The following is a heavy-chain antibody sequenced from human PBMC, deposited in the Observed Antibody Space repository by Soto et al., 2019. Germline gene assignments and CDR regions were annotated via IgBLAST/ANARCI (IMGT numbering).Heavy chain of an antibody. Sequence: SETLSLTCAVYGGSFSGYYWSWIRQPPGKGLEWIGEISHSGSTNYNPSLKSRVTISVDTSKNQFSLKLSSVTAADTAVYYCARHRAVFDTRMYFDYWGQGTLVTVSS. J-gene: IGHJ4*02. V-gene: IGHV4-34*01. CDR1: GGSFSGYY. CDR2: ISHSGST. CDR3: ARHRAVFDTRMYFDY. D-gene: IGHD2-2*02.